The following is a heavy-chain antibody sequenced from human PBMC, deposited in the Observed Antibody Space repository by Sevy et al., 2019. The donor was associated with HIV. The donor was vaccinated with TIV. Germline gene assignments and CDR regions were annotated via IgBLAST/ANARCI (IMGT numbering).Heavy chain of an antibody. CDR3: ASQKGGTIFGVVALDV. Sequence: ASVKVSCKASGYTFTSYDINWVRQATGQGLEWMGWMNPNSGNTGYAQKFQGRVTMTRNTSIRKAYMELSSQTSEDTAVYYCASQKGGTIFGVVALDVWGQGTTVTVSS. V-gene: IGHV1-8*01. CDR2: MNPNSGNT. CDR1: GYTFTSYD. D-gene: IGHD3-3*01. J-gene: IGHJ6*02.